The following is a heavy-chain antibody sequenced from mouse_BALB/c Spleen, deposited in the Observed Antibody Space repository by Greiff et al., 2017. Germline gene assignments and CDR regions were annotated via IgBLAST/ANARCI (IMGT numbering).Heavy chain of an antibody. Sequence: DVHLVESGGGLVQPGGSRKLSCAASGFTFSSFGMHWVRQAPEKGLEWVAYISSGSSTIYYADTVKGRFTISRDNPKNTLFLQMTSLRSEDTAMYYCARGGYYGSPLYAMDYWGQGTSVTVSS. D-gene: IGHD1-1*01. J-gene: IGHJ4*01. CDR1: GFTFSSFG. V-gene: IGHV5-17*02. CDR2: ISSGSSTI. CDR3: ARGGYYGSPLYAMDY.